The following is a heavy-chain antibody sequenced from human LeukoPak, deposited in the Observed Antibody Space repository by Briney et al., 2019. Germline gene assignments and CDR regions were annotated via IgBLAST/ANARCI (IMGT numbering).Heavy chain of an antibody. J-gene: IGHJ4*02. CDR1: GFTFDSYC. CDR2: IKQDGNEK. Sequence: GGSLRLSCAASGFTFDSYCMSWVRQAPGKGLEWVANIKQDGNEKYYVDSVKGRFTISRDNAKNSLYLQMNSLRAEDTAVYYCARDPLTQNDYWGLGTLVTVSS. CDR3: ARDPLTQNDY. D-gene: IGHD1-14*01. V-gene: IGHV3-7*01.